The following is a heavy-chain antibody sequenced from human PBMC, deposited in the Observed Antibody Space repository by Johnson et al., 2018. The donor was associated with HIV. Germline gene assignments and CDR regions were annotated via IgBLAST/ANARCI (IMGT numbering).Heavy chain of an antibody. CDR1: GFIFSDYY. V-gene: IGHV3-11*04. CDR2: ISSSGSTI. D-gene: IGHD1-20*01. Sequence: QVQLVESGGGVVRPGGSLRLSCAASGFIFSDYYMSWIRQAPGKGLEWVSYISSSGSTIYYADSVKGRFTISRDNAKNSQYLQMNSLRAEDTAVYYCARDRGGITGTQSAFDIWGQGTMVTVSS. CDR3: ARDRGGITGTQSAFDI. J-gene: IGHJ3*02.